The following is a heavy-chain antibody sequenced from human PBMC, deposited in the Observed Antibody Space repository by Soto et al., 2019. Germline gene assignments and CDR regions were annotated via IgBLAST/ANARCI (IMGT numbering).Heavy chain of an antibody. CDR3: ARDMWELPVWGAYYGMDV. V-gene: IGHV3-30-3*01. CDR1: GFTFSSYA. Sequence: LRLSCAASGFTFSSYAMHWVRQAPGKGLEWVAVISYDGSNKYYADSVKGRFTISRDNSKNTLYLQMNSLRAEDTAVYYCARDMWELPVWGAYYGMDVWGQGTTVTVSS. J-gene: IGHJ6*02. CDR2: ISYDGSNK. D-gene: IGHD1-26*01.